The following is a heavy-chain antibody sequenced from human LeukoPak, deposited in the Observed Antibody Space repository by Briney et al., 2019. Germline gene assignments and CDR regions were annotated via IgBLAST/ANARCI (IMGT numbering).Heavy chain of an antibody. CDR2: IYYSGST. CDR1: GGSISSGGYY. J-gene: IGHJ6*03. Sequence: SETLSLTCTVSGGSISSGGYYWSWIRQPPGKGLEWIGYIYYSGSTNYNPSLKSRVTISVDTSKNQFSLKLSSVTAADTAVYYCAREVRLYYYMDVWGKGTTVTVSS. V-gene: IGHV4-61*08. CDR3: AREVRLYYYMDV.